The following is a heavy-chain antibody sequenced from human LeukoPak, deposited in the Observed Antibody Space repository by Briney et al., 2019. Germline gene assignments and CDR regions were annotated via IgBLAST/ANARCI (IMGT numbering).Heavy chain of an antibody. CDR3: ARFRTVAGKYYFDY. Sequence: SETLSLTCTVSGGSISSNSYYWGWIRQPPGKGLEWFGSIYYSESTYYNPSLKSRVTTSVDTTKNQFSLKLSSVTAADTAVYYCARFRTVAGKYYFDYWGQGTLVTVSS. CDR2: IYYSEST. CDR1: GGSISSNSYY. J-gene: IGHJ4*02. D-gene: IGHD6-19*01. V-gene: IGHV4-39*01.